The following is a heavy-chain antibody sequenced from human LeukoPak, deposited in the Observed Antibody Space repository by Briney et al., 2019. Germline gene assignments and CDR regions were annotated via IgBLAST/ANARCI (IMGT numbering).Heavy chain of an antibody. CDR1: GFTFSSYS. Sequence: GGSLRLSCAASGFTFSSYSMNWVRQAPGKGLEWVSSIISSSSYIYYADSVKGRFTISRDNAKNSLYLQMNSLRAEDTAVYYCARDITEGYGDYDRAYYYYGMDVWGQGTTVTVSS. D-gene: IGHD4-17*01. J-gene: IGHJ6*02. CDR2: IISSSSYI. V-gene: IGHV3-21*01. CDR3: ARDITEGYGDYDRAYYYYGMDV.